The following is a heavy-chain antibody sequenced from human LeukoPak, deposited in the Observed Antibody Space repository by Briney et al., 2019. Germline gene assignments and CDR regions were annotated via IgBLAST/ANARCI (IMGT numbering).Heavy chain of an antibody. CDR3: ATEFLGAVAETGDY. D-gene: IGHD6-19*01. V-gene: IGHV3-21*01. CDR1: GFPFSSYA. Sequence: GGSLRLSCAASGFPFSSYAMNWVRQAPGKGLEWVSSISRTSGNIYYADSVKGRFTISRDNAKNSLYLQMNSLRAEDTAVYYCATEFLGAVAETGDYWGQGTLVTVSS. CDR2: ISRTSGNI. J-gene: IGHJ4*02.